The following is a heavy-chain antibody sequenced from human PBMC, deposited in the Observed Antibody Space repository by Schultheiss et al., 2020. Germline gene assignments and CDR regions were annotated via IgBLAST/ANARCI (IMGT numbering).Heavy chain of an antibody. J-gene: IGHJ6*02. CDR3: ARSHPDSYYYGMDV. CDR2: IYHSGST. CDR1: GGSISSSNW. Sequence: SETLSLTCAVSGGSISSSNWWSWVRQPPGKGLEWIGEIYHSGSTNYNPSLKSRVTISVDTSKNQFSLKLSSVTAADTAVYYCARSHPDSYYYGMDVWGQGTTVTVSS. V-gene: IGHV4-4*02.